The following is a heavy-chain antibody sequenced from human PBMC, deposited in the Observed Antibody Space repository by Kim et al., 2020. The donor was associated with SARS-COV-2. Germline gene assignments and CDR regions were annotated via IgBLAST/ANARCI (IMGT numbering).Heavy chain of an antibody. J-gene: IGHJ4*02. D-gene: IGHD5-12*01. CDR1: GFTFSDFY. V-gene: IGHV3-74*01. CDR3: VKRGYTSTASFDY. CDR2: ISDGGGRT. Sequence: GGSLRLSCAASGFTFSDFYMNWVRQAPGKGLMWVSRISDGGGRTNYADSVKGRFTVSRDNSKNTLYLDMTSLRAEATALYYCVKRGYTSTASFDYCGQGT.